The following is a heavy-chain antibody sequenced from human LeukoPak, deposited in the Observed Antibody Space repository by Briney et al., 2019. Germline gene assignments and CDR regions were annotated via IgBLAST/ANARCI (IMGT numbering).Heavy chain of an antibody. CDR2: TYYSGIT. D-gene: IGHD5/OR15-5a*01. CDR1: GGSISSYY. V-gene: IGHV4-39*07. J-gene: IGHJ4*02. CDR3: ARVAHDLYPYYFDY. Sequence: SETLSLTCTVSGGSISSYYWSWIRQPPGKGLEWIGTTYYSGITYYDPSLKSRVTISVDTSKNQFSLKLSSVTAADTAVYYCARVAHDLYPYYFDYWGQGTLVTVSS.